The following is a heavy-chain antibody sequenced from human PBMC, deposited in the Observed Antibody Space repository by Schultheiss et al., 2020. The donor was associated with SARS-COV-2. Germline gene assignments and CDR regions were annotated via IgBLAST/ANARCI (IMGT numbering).Heavy chain of an antibody. V-gene: IGHV3-30*04. D-gene: IGHD3-9*01. CDR1: GFTFSSYA. J-gene: IGHJ4*02. Sequence: GGSLRLSCAASGFTFSSYAMHWVRQAPGKGLEWVAVISYDGSNKYYADSPKGRFTISRDNSKNTLYLQMNSLRAEDTAVYYCTTFRVGYFDWFSDDWGQGTLVTVDS. CDR2: ISYDGSNK. CDR3: TTFRVGYFDWFSDD.